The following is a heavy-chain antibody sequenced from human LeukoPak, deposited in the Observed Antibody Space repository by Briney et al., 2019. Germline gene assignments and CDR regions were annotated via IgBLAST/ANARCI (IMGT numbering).Heavy chain of an antibody. CDR3: ARDIPITMVRGVIIGPWFDP. J-gene: IGHJ5*02. D-gene: IGHD3-10*01. V-gene: IGHV3-7*03. CDR1: GFTFSSYW. Sequence: GGSLRLSCAASGFTFSSYWMSWVRQAPGKGLEWVANIKQAGSEKYYVDSVKGRFTISRDNAKNSLYLQMNSLRAEDTAVYYCARDIPITMVRGVIIGPWFDPWGQGTLVTVSS. CDR2: IKQAGSEK.